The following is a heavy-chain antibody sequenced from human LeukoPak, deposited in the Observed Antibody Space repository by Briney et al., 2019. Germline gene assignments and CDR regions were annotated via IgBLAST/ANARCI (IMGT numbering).Heavy chain of an antibody. CDR3: ARLARGVDAFDI. V-gene: IGHV3-30-3*01. CDR2: ISYDGSNK. Sequence: QPGGSLRLSCAASGFTFSSYAMHWVRQAPGKGLEWVAVISYDGSNKYYADSVKGRFTISRDNSKNTLYLQMNSLRAEDTAVYYCARLARGVDAFDIWGQGTMVTASS. CDR1: GFTFSSYA. D-gene: IGHD2-8*01. J-gene: IGHJ3*02.